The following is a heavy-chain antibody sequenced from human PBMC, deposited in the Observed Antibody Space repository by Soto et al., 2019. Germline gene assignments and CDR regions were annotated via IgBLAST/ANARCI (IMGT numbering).Heavy chain of an antibody. V-gene: IGHV4-34*01. Sequence: SETLSLTCAVYGGSLSGYYWSWFCQPRGKGLEWIGEINHSRSTNYNPSLKSRVIISVDTSKNQFSLQLTSVTAADTAVYYCARDQNGCSNSSCSGMDVWGQGTTVTVSS. CDR1: GGSLSGYY. CDR2: INHSRST. J-gene: IGHJ6*02. CDR3: ARDQNGCSNSSCSGMDV. D-gene: IGHD2-2*01.